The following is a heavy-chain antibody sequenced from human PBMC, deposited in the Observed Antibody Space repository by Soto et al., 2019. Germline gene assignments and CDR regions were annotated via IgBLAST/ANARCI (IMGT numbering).Heavy chain of an antibody. CDR2: IIPIFGTA. CDR3: ASDDYGDFGRRYYGRDV. V-gene: IGHV1-69*01. D-gene: IGHD4-17*01. CDR1: GGTFSSYA. Sequence: QVQLVQSGAEVKKPGSSVKVSCKASGGTFSSYAISWVRQAPGQGLEWMGGIIPIFGTANYAQKFQGRVTITADESTSTDYMELGSLRSEDTAVYYCASDDYGDFGRRYYGRDVWGQGTTVTVS. J-gene: IGHJ6*02.